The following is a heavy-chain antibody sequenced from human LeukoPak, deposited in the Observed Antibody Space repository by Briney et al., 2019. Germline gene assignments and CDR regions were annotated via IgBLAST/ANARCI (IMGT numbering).Heavy chain of an antibody. Sequence: SETLSLTCTVSGGSISSSSYYWGWIRQPPGKGLEWIGSIYYSGSTYYNPSLKSRVTMSVDTSKNQFSLKLSSVTAADTAVYYCARDRKGIAVAGTSPPRYYYYYMDVWGKGTTVTVSS. D-gene: IGHD6-19*01. CDR3: ARDRKGIAVAGTSPPRYYYYYMDV. CDR2: IYYSGST. CDR1: GGSISSSSYY. V-gene: IGHV4-39*07. J-gene: IGHJ6*03.